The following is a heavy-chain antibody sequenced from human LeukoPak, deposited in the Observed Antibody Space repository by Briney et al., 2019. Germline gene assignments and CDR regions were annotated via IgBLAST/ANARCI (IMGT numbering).Heavy chain of an antibody. CDR1: GFTVSSNY. J-gene: IGHJ3*02. V-gene: IGHV3-53*01. CDR3: ARDQYSRSLGAFDI. Sequence: GGSLRLSCAASGFTVSSNYMSWVRQAPGKGLEWVSVIYSGGSTYYADSVKGRFTISRHNAKNSVYLQLNSLRDEDTAVYYCARDQYSRSLGAFDIWGQGTLVIVSS. CDR2: IYSGGST. D-gene: IGHD1-26*01.